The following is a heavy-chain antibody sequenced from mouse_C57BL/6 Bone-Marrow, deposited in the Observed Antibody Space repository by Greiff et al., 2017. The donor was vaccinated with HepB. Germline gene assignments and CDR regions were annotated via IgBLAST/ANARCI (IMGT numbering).Heavy chain of an antibody. CDR1: GYTFTSYW. J-gene: IGHJ3*01. D-gene: IGHD1-1*02. CDR2: IDPSDSYT. CDR3: AREGGWTPFAY. V-gene: IGHV1-69*01. Sequence: QVQLQQPGAELVMPGASVKLSCKASGYTFTSYWMHWVKQRPGQGLEWIGEIDPSDSYTNYNQKFKGKSTLTVDKSSSTAYMQLSSLTSEDSAVYYCAREGGWTPFAYWGQGTLVTVSA.